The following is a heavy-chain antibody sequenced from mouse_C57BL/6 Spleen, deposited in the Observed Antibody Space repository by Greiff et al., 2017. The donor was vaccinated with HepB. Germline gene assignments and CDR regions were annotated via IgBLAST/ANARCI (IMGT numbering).Heavy chain of an antibody. CDR2: IYPGDGDT. J-gene: IGHJ2*01. Sequence: VQLQQSGPELVKPGASVKISCKASGYAFSSSWMNWVKQRPGKGLEWIGRIYPGDGDTNYNGKFKGKATLTADKSSSTAYMQLSSLTSEDSAVYFCARFDYGSSYDWGQGTTLTVSS. CDR3: ARFDYGSSYD. V-gene: IGHV1-82*01. D-gene: IGHD1-1*01. CDR1: GYAFSSSW.